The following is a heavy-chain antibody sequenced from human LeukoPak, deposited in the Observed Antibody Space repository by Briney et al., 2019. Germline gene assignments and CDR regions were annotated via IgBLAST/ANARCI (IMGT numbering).Heavy chain of an antibody. CDR3: AKRAESYDSSGYYIGY. D-gene: IGHD3-22*01. CDR1: GFTFSSYA. Sequence: GGSLRLSCAASGFTFSSYAMSWVRQAPGKGLEWVSAISGSGGSTYYADSVKGRFTISRDNSKNTLYLQMNSLRAEDTAVYYCAKRAESYDSSGYYIGYWGQGTLVTVSS. CDR2: ISGSGGST. J-gene: IGHJ4*02. V-gene: IGHV3-23*01.